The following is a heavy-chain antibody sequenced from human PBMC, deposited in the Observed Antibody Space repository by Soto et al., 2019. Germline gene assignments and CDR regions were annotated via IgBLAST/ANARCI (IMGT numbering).Heavy chain of an antibody. V-gene: IGHV3-23*01. D-gene: IGHD6-13*01. J-gene: IGHJ5*02. CDR3: AKDRPRDYSVAAPRGDWFDP. CDR2: ISDTGGSI. CDR1: GFTFNPYG. Sequence: EMQLLESGGGLVQPGGSLRLSCAASGFTFNPYGMTWVRQAPGKGLEWVSTISDTGGSIHYADSVKGRFTISRDNSKNTLYLQMNSLRAEDTAIYYCAKDRPRDYSVAAPRGDWFDPWGQGTLVTVSS.